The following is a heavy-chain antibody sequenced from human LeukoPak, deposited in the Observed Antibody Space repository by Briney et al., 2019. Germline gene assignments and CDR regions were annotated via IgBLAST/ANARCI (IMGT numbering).Heavy chain of an antibody. CDR2: INPSGGST. Sequence: ASVKVSCKASGYTFTSYYMHWVRQAPGQGLEWMGIINPSGGSTSYAQKFQGRVTMTRDTSTSTVYMELSSLRSEDTAVYYCARDRGCSGGSCYGMDVWGQGTTVTVPS. CDR3: ARDRGCSGGSCYGMDV. D-gene: IGHD2-15*01. CDR1: GYTFTSYY. V-gene: IGHV1-46*01. J-gene: IGHJ6*02.